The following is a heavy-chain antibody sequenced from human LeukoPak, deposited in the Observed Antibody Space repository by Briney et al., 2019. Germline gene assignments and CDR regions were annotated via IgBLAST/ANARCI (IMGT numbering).Heavy chain of an antibody. V-gene: IGHV4-38-2*02. J-gene: IGHJ4*02. CDR3: ARVKRKYQVLKPLHETPSHYFDY. CDR1: GYSISTGYY. Sequence: ETLSLTCTVSGYSISTGYYWDWIRQPPGKGLEWIGTFYHGGSTYYNPSLKSRVTISVDTSKNQFSLKLSSVTAADTAMYYCARVKRKYQVLKPLHETPSHYFDYWGQGTLVTVSS. D-gene: IGHD2-2*01. CDR2: FYHGGST.